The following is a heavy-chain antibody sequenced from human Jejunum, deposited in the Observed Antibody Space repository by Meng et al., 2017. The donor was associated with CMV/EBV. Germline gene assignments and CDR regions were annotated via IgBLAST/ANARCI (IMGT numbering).Heavy chain of an antibody. CDR1: GFTFSSDG. CDR2: SNSDGRSK. CDR3: AREGGGTIAPRDLDY. V-gene: IGHV3-74*01. D-gene: IGHD6-6*01. Sequence: GFTFSSDGMHWVRRAPGKGLVWVSRSNSDGRSKSYAESVKGRFTISRDNAKKTLYLQMNSLRAEDTAVYYCAREGGGTIAPRDLDYWGQGTLVTVSS. J-gene: IGHJ4*02.